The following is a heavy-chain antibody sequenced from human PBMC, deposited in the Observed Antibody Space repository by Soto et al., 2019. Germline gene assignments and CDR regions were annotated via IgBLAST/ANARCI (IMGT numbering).Heavy chain of an antibody. CDR2: ISYDGSNK. V-gene: IGHV3-30*03. CDR1: GFTFSSYG. J-gene: IGHJ3*02. D-gene: IGHD2-15*01. CDR3: ATLDIVVVVEGAFEI. Sequence: QVQLVESGGGAVQPGRSLRLSCAASGFTFSSYGMHWVRQAPGTGLEWVAVISYDGSNKYYADSVKGRFTISRDNSKNTLYLQMNGLRAEDTAVYYCATLDIVVVVEGAFEIWGQGTMVTVSS.